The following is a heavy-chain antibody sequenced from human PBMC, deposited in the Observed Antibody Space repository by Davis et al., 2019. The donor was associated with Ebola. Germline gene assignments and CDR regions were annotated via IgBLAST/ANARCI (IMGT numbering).Heavy chain of an antibody. CDR2: IYTSGST. J-gene: IGHJ4*02. D-gene: IGHD6-13*01. CDR1: GGSISSGHYS. V-gene: IGHV4-61*09. Sequence: PSETLSLTFTVSGGSISSGHYSWNWILQPAGKGLEWIWHIYTSGSTNYSPSLKSRVTILLDTSKSQFSLNLNSVTAADTAVYYCAGGISSSWYFRWGQGTLVTVSS. CDR3: AGGISSSWYFR.